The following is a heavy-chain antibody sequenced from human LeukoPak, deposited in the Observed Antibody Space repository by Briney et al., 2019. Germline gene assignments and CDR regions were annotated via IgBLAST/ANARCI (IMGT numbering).Heavy chain of an antibody. D-gene: IGHD3-9*01. CDR3: ARLEILTGYYHYFDY. J-gene: IGHJ4*02. CDR2: IYPGDSDT. CDR1: GYSFATYW. V-gene: IGHV5-51*01. Sequence: GESLKISCKGSGYSFATYWIGWVRQMPGKGLEWMGNIYPGDSDTRYSPSFQGQVTISADKSISTAYLQWSSLKASDTAMYYCARLEILTGYYHYFDYWGQGTLVTVSS.